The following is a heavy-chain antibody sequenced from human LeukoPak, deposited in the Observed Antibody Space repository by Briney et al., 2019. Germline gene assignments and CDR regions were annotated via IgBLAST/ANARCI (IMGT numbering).Heavy chain of an antibody. V-gene: IGHV1-8*01. D-gene: IGHD3-16*02. CDR1: GYTFTSYD. Sequence: ASVRVSCKASGYTFTSYDINWVRQAPGHGLEWMGWMNPNRGNTGYAQKFQGRVTMTRNTSISTAYMELSSLRSEDTAVYYCARGRSGTMRWFDPWGQGTLVTVSS. J-gene: IGHJ5*02. CDR3: ARGRSGTMRWFDP. CDR2: MNPNRGNT.